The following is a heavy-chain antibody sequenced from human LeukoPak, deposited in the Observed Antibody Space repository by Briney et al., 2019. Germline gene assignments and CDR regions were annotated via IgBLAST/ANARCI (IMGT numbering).Heavy chain of an antibody. D-gene: IGHD3-10*01. V-gene: IGHV3-23*01. J-gene: IGHJ4*02. Sequence: GGSLRLSCAASGFTFSSYAMSWVRQAPGKGLEWVSAISGSGGSTYYADSVKGRFTISRDNSKNTLYLQMNSLRAEDTAVYYCATLWFGELSFVPFDYWGQGTLVTVSS. CDR3: ATLWFGELSFVPFDY. CDR2: ISGSGGST. CDR1: GFTFSSYA.